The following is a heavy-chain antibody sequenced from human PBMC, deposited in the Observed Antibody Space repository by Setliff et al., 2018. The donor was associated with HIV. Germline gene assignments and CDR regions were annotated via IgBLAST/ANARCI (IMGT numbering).Heavy chain of an antibody. CDR3: VIGSAARPFDY. D-gene: IGHD6-6*01. J-gene: IGHJ4*02. CDR2: ISAYNGNK. CDR1: GYSFTSYG. V-gene: IGHV1-18*01. Sequence: ASVKVSCKASGYSFTSYGISWVRQAPGQGLEWMGWISAYNGNKNYAQKIQDRLTMTTDTSTSTAYMELRSLRSEDTAVYYCVIGSAARPFDYWGQGTLFTV.